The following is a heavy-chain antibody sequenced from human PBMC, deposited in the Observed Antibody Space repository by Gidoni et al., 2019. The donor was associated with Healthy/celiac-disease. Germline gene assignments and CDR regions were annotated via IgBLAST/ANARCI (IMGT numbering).Heavy chain of an antibody. Sequence: QVQLQQWGAGLLKPSETLSLTCAVYGGSFSGYYWSWIRQPPGKGMEWIGEINHSGSTNYNPSLKSRVTISVDTSKNQFSLKLSSVTAADTAVYYCARGWRIVGERGDVFDIWGQGTMVTVSS. D-gene: IGHD1-26*01. J-gene: IGHJ3*02. CDR2: INHSGST. CDR1: GGSFSGYY. V-gene: IGHV4-34*01. CDR3: ARGWRIVGERGDVFDI.